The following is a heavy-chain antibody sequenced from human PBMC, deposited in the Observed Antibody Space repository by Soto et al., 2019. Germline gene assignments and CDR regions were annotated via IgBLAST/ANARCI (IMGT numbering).Heavy chain of an antibody. CDR1: GDSITSTFYY. J-gene: IGHJ3*02. CDR2: IYYSGST. Sequence: SETLSLTCSVSGDSITSTFYYWGWIRQPPGKGLEWIGTIYYSGSTYYNPSLKSRLAISVDTSKNQFSLNLTSVTAADTAVYFCAGEPKGGPAAGAIEIWGQGTMVTVSS. V-gene: IGHV4-39*07. CDR3: AGEPKGGPAAGAIEI. D-gene: IGHD6-25*01.